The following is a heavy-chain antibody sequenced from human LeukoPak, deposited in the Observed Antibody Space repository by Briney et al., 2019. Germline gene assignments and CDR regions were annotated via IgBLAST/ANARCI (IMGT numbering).Heavy chain of an antibody. CDR3: AGTDSSGFLDY. V-gene: IGHV1-18*01. CDR2: ISAYNGNT. J-gene: IGHJ4*02. CDR1: GYTLTSYG. D-gene: IGHD3-22*01. Sequence: ASVKVSCKASGYTLTSYGISWVRQAPGQGLEWMGWISAYNGNTNYAQKLQGRVTMTTDTSTSTAYMELRSLRSDDTAVYYCAGTDSSGFLDYWGQGTLVTVSS.